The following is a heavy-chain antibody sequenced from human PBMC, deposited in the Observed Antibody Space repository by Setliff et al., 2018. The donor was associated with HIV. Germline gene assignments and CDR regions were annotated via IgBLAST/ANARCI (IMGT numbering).Heavy chain of an antibody. CDR3: PRERNFWSRSPG. CDR2: IKQDGSEK. Sequence: PGGSLRLSCTASGFTFSRYWMSWVRQAPGKGLEWVANIKQDGSEKYYVDSVKGRFTISRDNAKNSLSLQMNSLRAEDTAVYYCPRERNFWSRSPGWGQGTLVTVSS. J-gene: IGHJ4*02. CDR1: GFTFSRYW. D-gene: IGHD3-3*01. V-gene: IGHV3-7*01.